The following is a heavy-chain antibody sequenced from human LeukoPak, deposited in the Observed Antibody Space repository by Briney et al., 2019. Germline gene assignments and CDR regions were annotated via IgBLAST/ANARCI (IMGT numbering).Heavy chain of an antibody. Sequence: ASVKVSCKASGYTFTSYYMHWVRQAPGQGLEWMGIINPSGGSTSYAQKFQGRVTITTDESTSTAYMELSSLRSEDTAVYYCARGENRGYCSGGSCYLNWFDPWGQGTLVTVSS. J-gene: IGHJ5*02. V-gene: IGHV1-46*01. CDR3: ARGENRGYCSGGSCYLNWFDP. CDR1: GYTFTSYY. CDR2: INPSGGST. D-gene: IGHD2-15*01.